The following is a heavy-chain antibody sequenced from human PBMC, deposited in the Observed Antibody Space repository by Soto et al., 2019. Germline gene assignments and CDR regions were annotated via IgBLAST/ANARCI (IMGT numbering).Heavy chain of an antibody. V-gene: IGHV4-39*01. Sequence: SETLSLTCTVSGGSVSSSSYYWGWIRQPPGKGLEWIGTIYYSGSTYYNPSLKSRVTISVDTSKNQLSLKLNSVTAADTAVYYCASFSPTYGQFDYWGQGTPVT. D-gene: IGHD3-10*01. CDR3: ASFSPTYGQFDY. J-gene: IGHJ4*02. CDR1: GGSVSSSSYY. CDR2: IYYSGST.